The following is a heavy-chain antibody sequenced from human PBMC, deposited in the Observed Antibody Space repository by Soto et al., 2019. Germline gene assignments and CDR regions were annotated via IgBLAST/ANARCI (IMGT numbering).Heavy chain of an antibody. CDR2: IYYSGST. D-gene: IGHD6-13*01. Sequence: LSLPCTVSGGSISSYYWSWIRQPPGKGLEWIGYIYYSGSTNYNPSLKSRVTISVDTSKNQFSLKLSSVTAADTAVYYCARVASRGYSSSWYRNWFDPWGQGTLVTVSS. J-gene: IGHJ5*02. V-gene: IGHV4-59*01. CDR1: GGSISSYY. CDR3: ARVASRGYSSSWYRNWFDP.